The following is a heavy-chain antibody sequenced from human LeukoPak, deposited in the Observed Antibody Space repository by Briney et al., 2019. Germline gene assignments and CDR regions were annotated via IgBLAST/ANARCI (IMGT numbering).Heavy chain of an antibody. D-gene: IGHD3-16*01. J-gene: IGHJ6*02. Sequence: ASVKVSCKASGGTFSSYAINWVRQAPGQGLEWMGGIIPIFGTANYAQKFQGRVTITADESTSTAYMELSSLRSEDTAVYYCARVPSESAIWYYYYGMDVWGQGTTVTVSS. CDR3: ARVPSESAIWYYYYGMDV. V-gene: IGHV1-69*13. CDR2: IIPIFGTA. CDR1: GGTFSSYA.